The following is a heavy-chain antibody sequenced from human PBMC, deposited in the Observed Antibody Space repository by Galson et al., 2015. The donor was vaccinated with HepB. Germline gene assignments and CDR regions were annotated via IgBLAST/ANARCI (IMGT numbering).Heavy chain of an antibody. J-gene: IGHJ4*02. D-gene: IGHD5-24*01. CDR2: IYYSGST. V-gene: IGHV4-28*03. CDR3: ARGRNGYDY. CDR1: GYSISSSNW. Sequence: LSLTCAVSGYSISSSNWWGWIRQPPGEGLEWIGYIYYSGSTYYNPSLKSRVTISEGTSKNQFSLKLSSVTAADTAVYYCARGRNGYDYWGQGTLVTVSS.